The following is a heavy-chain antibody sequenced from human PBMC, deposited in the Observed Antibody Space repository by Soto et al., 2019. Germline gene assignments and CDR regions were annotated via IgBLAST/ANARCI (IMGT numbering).Heavy chain of an antibody. J-gene: IGHJ4*02. CDR1: GYTFTSYG. Sequence: QVQLVQSGAEVKKPGASVKVSCKASGYTFTSYGINWVRQAPGQGLEWMGWISAYNGNTHYAQKLQGRVTMTTDTSTSTAHMELRGLRSGATAVYYCARVQRGLDFAYWGQGTLVTVSS. CDR2: ISAYNGNT. D-gene: IGHD3-3*01. V-gene: IGHV1-18*01. CDR3: ARVQRGLDFAY.